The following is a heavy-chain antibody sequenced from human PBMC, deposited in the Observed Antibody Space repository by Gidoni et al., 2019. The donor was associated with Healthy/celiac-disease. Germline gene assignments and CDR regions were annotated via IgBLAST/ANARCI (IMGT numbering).Heavy chain of an antibody. CDR3: ARVSAVAGTRYFDY. J-gene: IGHJ4*02. Sequence: EVQLVESGGGLVQPGGSLRLSCAASGFTFSDHYMDWVRQAPGKGLEWVGRTRNKANSYTTEYAASVKGRFTISRDDSKNSLYLQMNSLKTEDTAVYYCARVSAVAGTRYFDYWGQGTLVTVSS. V-gene: IGHV3-72*01. D-gene: IGHD6-19*01. CDR2: TRNKANSYTT. CDR1: GFTFSDHY.